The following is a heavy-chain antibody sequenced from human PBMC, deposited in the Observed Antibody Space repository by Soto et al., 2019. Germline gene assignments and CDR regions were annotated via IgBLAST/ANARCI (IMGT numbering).Heavy chain of an antibody. J-gene: IGHJ4*01. D-gene: IGHD1-26*01. CDR2: ISAGGVGT. Sequence: PGGSLRLSGAVSGFTLTRSSVSWVRQAPGKGPEWVSGISAGGVGTYYADSVKGRFTISRDVAKNTVYLQMNGLRVEDTAVYYCAKAVGQWAETFDSFGHGTLLTFFS. V-gene: IGHV3-23*01. CDR3: AKAVGQWAETFDS. CDR1: GFTLTRSS.